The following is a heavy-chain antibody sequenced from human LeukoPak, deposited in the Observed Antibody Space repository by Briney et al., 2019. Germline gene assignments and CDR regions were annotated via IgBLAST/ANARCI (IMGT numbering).Heavy chain of an antibody. CDR1: GGSISSYY. V-gene: IGHV4-59*01. D-gene: IGHD2-2*02. CDR2: IYYSGST. CDR3: ARLNLGYCSSTSCYRNFDY. J-gene: IGHJ4*02. Sequence: SETLSLTCTVSGGSISSYYWSWIRQPPGEGLEWIGYIYYSGSTNYNPSLKSRVTIPVDTSKNQFSLKLSSVTAADTAVYYCARLNLGYCSSTSCYRNFDYWGQGTLVTVSS.